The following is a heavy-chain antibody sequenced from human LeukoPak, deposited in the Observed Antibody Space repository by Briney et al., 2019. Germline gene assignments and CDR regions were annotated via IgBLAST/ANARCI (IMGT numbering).Heavy chain of an antibody. CDR1: GFTFSRSW. V-gene: IGHV3-7*01. Sequence: GGSLRLSCAASGFTFSRSWMSWVRQAPGKGLEWLANIKEDGSEKHYVDSVKGRFTISRDNAKNSLYLQMNSPRAEDTAVYYCARLTRDYFDYWGQGTLVTVSS. CDR2: IKEDGSEK. CDR3: ARLTRDYFDY. J-gene: IGHJ4*02.